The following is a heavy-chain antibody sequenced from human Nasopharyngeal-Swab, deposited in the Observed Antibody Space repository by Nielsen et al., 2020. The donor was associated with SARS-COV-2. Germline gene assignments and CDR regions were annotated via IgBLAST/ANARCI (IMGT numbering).Heavy chain of an antibody. CDR1: GGSISRSSYY. Sequence: SETLSLTCIVSGGSISRSSYYWGWIREPPGKGLEWIGSIYYSGSTYYNPSLKSRVTISVDTSKNQFSLKLSSVTAADTAVYYCVGSSWYGDYYYYYGMDVWGQGTTVTVSS. D-gene: IGHD6-13*01. J-gene: IGHJ6*02. V-gene: IGHV4-39*07. CDR3: VGSSWYGDYYYYYGMDV. CDR2: IYYSGST.